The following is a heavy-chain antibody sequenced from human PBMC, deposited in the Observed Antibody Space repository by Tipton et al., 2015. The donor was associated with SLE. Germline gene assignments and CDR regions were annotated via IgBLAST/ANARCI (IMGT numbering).Heavy chain of an antibody. CDR2: IYYSGST. D-gene: IGHD4-17*01. CDR3: ARERGDYGDYFDY. Sequence: TLSLTCTVSGGSISSGGYYWSWIRQHPGKGLEWIGYIYYSGSTYYNPSLKSRVTIPVDTSKNQFSLKLGSVTAADTAVYYCARERGDYGDYFDYWGQGTLVTVSS. CDR1: GGSISSGGYY. V-gene: IGHV4-31*03. J-gene: IGHJ4*02.